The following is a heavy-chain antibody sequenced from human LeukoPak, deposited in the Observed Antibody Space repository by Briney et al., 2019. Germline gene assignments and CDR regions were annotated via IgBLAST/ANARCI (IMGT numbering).Heavy chain of an antibody. Sequence: PSETLSLTCTVSGGSISSYYWSCIRQPPGKGLEWIGYIYYSGSTNYNPSLKSRVTISVDTSKNQFSLKLSSVTAADTAVYYCARQGYCSSTSCYGFGMDVWGQGTTVTVSS. V-gene: IGHV4-59*01. CDR1: GGSISSYY. CDR3: ARQGYCSSTSCYGFGMDV. CDR2: IYYSGST. J-gene: IGHJ6*02. D-gene: IGHD2-2*01.